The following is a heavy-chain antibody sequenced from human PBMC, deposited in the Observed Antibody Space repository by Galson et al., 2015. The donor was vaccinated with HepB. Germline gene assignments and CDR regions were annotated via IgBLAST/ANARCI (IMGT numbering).Heavy chain of an antibody. CDR2: IKSKSDGGTI. Sequence: SLRLSCAASGFDFSNARMNWVRQAPGKGLEWVARIKSKSDGGTIDYAAPVKGRFRLSRDDSINTLDLQMNSLKTEDTAVYYCSTTYYGPGSTGDYWGQGTLVTVSS. D-gene: IGHD3-10*01. CDR3: STTYYGPGSTGDY. J-gene: IGHJ4*02. CDR1: GFDFSNAR. V-gene: IGHV3-15*05.